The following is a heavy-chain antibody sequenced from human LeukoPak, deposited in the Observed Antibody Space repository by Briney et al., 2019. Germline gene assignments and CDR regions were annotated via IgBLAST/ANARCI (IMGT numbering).Heavy chain of an antibody. CDR1: GFTFSSYG. CDR3: ARDRSPIVATTDAFDI. CDR2: ISSSGSTI. Sequence: PGRSLRLSCAASGFTFSSYGMHWVRQAPGKGLEWVSYISSSGSTIYYADSVKGRFTISRDNAKNSLYLQMNSLRAEDTAVYYCARDRSPIVATTDAFDIWGQGTMVTVSS. D-gene: IGHD5-12*01. V-gene: IGHV3-48*04. J-gene: IGHJ3*02.